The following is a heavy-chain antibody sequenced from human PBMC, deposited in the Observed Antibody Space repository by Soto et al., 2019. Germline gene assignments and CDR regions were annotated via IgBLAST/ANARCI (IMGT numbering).Heavy chain of an antibody. CDR3: ARDRASSNYPYYYYGMAV. Sequence: QVRLVQSGAEVKKPGASMKVSCKASGYTFTDYYIHWVRQVPGQGLEWMGWINPDSGGTNSAQKFQGWITMTRDTSISTAYMELKRLRSDDTAVYYCARDRASSNYPYYYYGMAVWGQGTTVTVFS. CDR1: GYTFTDYY. D-gene: IGHD4-4*01. CDR2: INPDSGGT. V-gene: IGHV1-2*04. J-gene: IGHJ6*02.